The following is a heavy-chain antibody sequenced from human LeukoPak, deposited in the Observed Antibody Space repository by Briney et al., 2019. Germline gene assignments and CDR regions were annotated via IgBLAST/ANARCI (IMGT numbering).Heavy chain of an antibody. V-gene: IGHV4-38-2*02. D-gene: IGHD3-3*01. J-gene: IGHJ3*02. Sequence: PSETLSLTCTVSGYSISSGYYWGWIRQPPGKGLEWIGSIYHSGSTYYNPSLKSRVTISVDTSKNQFSLKLSSVTAADTAMYYCAREYDFWRGYSVGHDDAFDIWGQGTMVTVSS. CDR1: GYSISSGYY. CDR3: AREYDFWRGYSVGHDDAFDI. CDR2: IYHSGST.